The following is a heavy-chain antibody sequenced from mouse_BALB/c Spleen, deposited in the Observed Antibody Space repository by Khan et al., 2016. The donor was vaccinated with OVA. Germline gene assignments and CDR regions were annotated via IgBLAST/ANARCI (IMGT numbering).Heavy chain of an antibody. CDR1: GYSITSGYN. D-gene: IGHD1-1*01. CDR3: ARGGLYGSSMFDY. J-gene: IGHJ2*01. CDR2: IHYSGYT. Sequence: DVQLQESGPDLVKPSQSLSLTCTVTGYSITSGYNWHWIRQFPGNKLEWMGYIHYSGYTVYNPSLKSRISINRDTSKNQFFLLFNSVTTEGTATYYCARGGLYGSSMFDYWGQGTTLTVSS. V-gene: IGHV3-1*02.